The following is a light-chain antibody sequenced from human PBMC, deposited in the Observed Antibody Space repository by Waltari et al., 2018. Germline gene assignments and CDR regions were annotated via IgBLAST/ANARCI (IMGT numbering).Light chain of an antibody. CDR2: DAA. CDR3: QQYNRWPPIT. Sequence: EVVMTQSPATLSLSPGERVTLSCRASQSITTNLAWYQHKPGQAPRLLIYDAATRATSVPARFSGSGSGTEFTLTISSLQSEDFAVYYCQQYNRWPPITFGQGTRLAIK. V-gene: IGKV3-15*01. J-gene: IGKJ5*01. CDR1: QSITTN.